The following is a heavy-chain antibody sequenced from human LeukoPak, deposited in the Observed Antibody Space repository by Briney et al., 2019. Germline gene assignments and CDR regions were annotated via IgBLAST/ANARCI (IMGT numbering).Heavy chain of an antibody. CDR3: AVKMGYCSSTRCLTGFDY. V-gene: IGHV1-2*02. D-gene: IGHD2-2*01. CDR1: GYTFTGYY. J-gene: IGHJ4*02. CDR2: INPNTGGT. Sequence: ASVKVSCEASGYTFTGYYMHWVRQAPGQGLEWMGWINPNTGGTDYTQKFQGRVTMTRDTSISTAYMDLSRLRSDDAAVYYCAVKMGYCSSTRCLTGFDYWGQGTLVTVSS.